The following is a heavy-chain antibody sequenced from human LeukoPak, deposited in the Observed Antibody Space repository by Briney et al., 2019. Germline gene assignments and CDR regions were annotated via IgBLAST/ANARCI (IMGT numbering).Heavy chain of an antibody. Sequence: GGSLRLSCAAAGFTVSSNYMSWVRQAPGKGLEWVSVIDSGDTTYYADSVKGRFTFSRDNSKNTLYLQMNSLRDEDTAVYYCARDCYLDYWGQGTLVTVSS. CDR3: ARDCYLDY. CDR2: IDSGDTT. V-gene: IGHV3-53*01. CDR1: GFTVSSNY. J-gene: IGHJ4*02.